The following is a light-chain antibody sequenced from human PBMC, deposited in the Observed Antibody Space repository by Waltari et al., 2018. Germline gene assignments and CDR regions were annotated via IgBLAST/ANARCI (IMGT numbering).Light chain of an antibody. CDR3: SSYTSSSTDV. J-gene: IGLJ1*01. Sequence: QSALTQPASVSGSPGQSITISCTGTSSDVGGYNYVSWYQQPPGKAPKRRIYDVSKRPSGVSNRFAGSKSGNTASLTISGLQAEDEADYYCSSYTSSSTDVVGTGTKVTVL. CDR1: SSDVGGYNY. V-gene: IGLV2-14*01. CDR2: DVS.